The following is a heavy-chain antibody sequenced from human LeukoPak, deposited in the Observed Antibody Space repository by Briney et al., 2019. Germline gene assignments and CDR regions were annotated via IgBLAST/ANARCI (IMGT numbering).Heavy chain of an antibody. CDR1: GGSISSYY. J-gene: IGHJ4*02. CDR3: ARDRMVRGVIGYFDY. V-gene: IGHV4-59*01. D-gene: IGHD3-10*01. Sequence: SETLSLTCNDSGGSISSYYWSWIRQPPGKGLEWIGYINYSGSTNYNPSRKSRVTISVDTSKNRFSVKLSSVTAADTAVYYCARDRMVRGVIGYFDYWGQGTLVTVSS. CDR2: INYSGST.